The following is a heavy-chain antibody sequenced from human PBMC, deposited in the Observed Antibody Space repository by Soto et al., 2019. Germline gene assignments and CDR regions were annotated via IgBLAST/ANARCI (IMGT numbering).Heavy chain of an antibody. CDR3: ARDRRGYSHNWFDP. D-gene: IGHD5-18*01. J-gene: IGHJ5*02. V-gene: IGHV4-30-4*01. CDR1: GVSISSGDYY. CDR2: IYYSGST. Sequence: PSETLSLXCTVSGVSISSGDYYWSWIRQPPGKGLEWIGYIYYSGSTYYNPSLKSRVTISVDTSKNQFSLKLSSVTAAVTAVYYCARDRRGYSHNWFDPWGQGTLVTVSS.